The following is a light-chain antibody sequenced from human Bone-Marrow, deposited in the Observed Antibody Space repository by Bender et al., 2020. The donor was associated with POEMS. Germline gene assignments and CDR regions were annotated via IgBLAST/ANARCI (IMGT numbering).Light chain of an antibody. V-gene: IGLV3-1*01. Sequence: SYGLTQPPSVSVSPGHTANITCFGDQLGDQYASWYQLKPGQSPDLVIYEDNKRPSGIPERFSGSSSGYTASLTISETQATDEADYYCQAWDTTTAWIFGGGTTLTVL. J-gene: IGLJ2*01. CDR2: EDN. CDR3: QAWDTTTAWI. CDR1: QLGDQY.